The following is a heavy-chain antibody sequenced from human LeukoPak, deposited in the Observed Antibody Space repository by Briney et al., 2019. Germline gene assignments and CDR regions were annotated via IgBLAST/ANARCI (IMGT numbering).Heavy chain of an antibody. CDR3: ARDPQYCSGGSCYSFDY. J-gene: IGHJ4*02. CDR1: GFTFSTYS. Sequence: GGSLRLSCAASGFTFSTYSMNWVRQAPGKGLEWVSSIISSSSYIYYADSVKGRFSISRDNAKNSLYLQMNSLRAEDTAVYYCARDPQYCSGGSCYSFDYWGQGTLVTVSS. V-gene: IGHV3-21*01. CDR2: IISSSSYI. D-gene: IGHD2-15*01.